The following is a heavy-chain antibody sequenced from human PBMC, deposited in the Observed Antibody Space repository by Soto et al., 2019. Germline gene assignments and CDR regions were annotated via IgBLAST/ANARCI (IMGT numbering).Heavy chain of an antibody. Sequence: GGSLRLSCAASGFTFISYGMHWVRQAPGKGLEWVAVISYDGSNKYYADSVKGRFTISRDNSKNTLYLQMNSLRAEDTAVYYCAKDRPVIAVAGTLDYWGQGTLVTVSS. V-gene: IGHV3-30*18. D-gene: IGHD6-19*01. CDR1: GFTFISYG. J-gene: IGHJ4*02. CDR2: ISYDGSNK. CDR3: AKDRPVIAVAGTLDY.